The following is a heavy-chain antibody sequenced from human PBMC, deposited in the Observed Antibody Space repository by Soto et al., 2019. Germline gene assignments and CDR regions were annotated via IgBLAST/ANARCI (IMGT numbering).Heavy chain of an antibody. CDR1: GFSFNYQY. V-gene: IGHV3-72*01. CDR3: IIPPMRGSEEYYFDY. J-gene: IGHJ4*02. Sequence: GGSLRLSCAASGFSFNYQYIDWVRQSPGKGLEWVGRSIDKANSYTPEYAASVKGRFTISRDDSKNSVYLQMNSLETDDTAVYHCIIPPMRGSEEYYFDYWGQGDLVTVS. D-gene: IGHD3-16*01. CDR2: SIDKANSYTP.